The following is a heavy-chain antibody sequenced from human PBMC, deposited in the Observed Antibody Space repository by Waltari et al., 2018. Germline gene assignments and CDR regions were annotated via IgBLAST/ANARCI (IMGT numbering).Heavy chain of an antibody. D-gene: IGHD6-6*01. CDR3: ARVGGIAARPYAFDI. CDR2: IYHSGST. V-gene: IGHV4-38-2*01. Sequence: QVQLQESGPELVKPSETLSLTCAVSGYSISSGYYWGWIRPPPGKGLEWIGSIYHSGSTYYNPSLKSRVTISVDTSKNQFSLKLSSVTAADTAVYYCARVGGIAARPYAFDIWGQGTMVTVSS. J-gene: IGHJ3*02. CDR1: GYSISSGYY.